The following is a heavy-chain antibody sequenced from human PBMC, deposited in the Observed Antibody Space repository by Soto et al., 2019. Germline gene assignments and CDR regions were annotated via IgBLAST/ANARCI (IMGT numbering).Heavy chain of an antibody. Sequence: QVQLVESGGGVVQPGRSLRLSCAASGFTFSSYGMHWVRQAPGKGLEWVAVISNDGSNKYYADSVKGRFTISRDNSKNTLYLQMNSLRGEDTAVYYCAKALSYVSEQNWGQGTLVTVSS. CDR2: ISNDGSNK. J-gene: IGHJ1*01. CDR3: AKALSYVSEQN. V-gene: IGHV3-30*18. CDR1: GFTFSSYG. D-gene: IGHD3-16*01.